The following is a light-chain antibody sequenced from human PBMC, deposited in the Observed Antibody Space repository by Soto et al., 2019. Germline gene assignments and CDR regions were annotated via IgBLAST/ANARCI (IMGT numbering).Light chain of an antibody. CDR2: EVS. CDR3: SSYTSTTPYV. J-gene: IGLJ1*01. Sequence: QSALAQPASVSGSPGQSITISCTGTSSDVGGYNYVSWYQQHPGKAPKLMIYEVSHRPSGVSNRFSGSKSGNTASLTISGLQAEDEADYYCSSYTSTTPYVFRTGTKV. CDR1: SSDVGGYNY. V-gene: IGLV2-14*01.